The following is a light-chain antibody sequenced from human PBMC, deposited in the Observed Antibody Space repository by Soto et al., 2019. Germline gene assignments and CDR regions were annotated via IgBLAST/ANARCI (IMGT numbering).Light chain of an antibody. CDR2: EGT. Sequence: QSALTQPPSVSGAPGQRVTISCTGSSSNIGAGYNLVSWYQQHTAKAPKLLIYEGTQRPSGVSSRFSGSKSGNTASLTISGLQAEDEADYYCCSYASSSSYVFGTGTKVTVL. CDR3: CSYASSSSYV. CDR1: SSNIGAGYNL. J-gene: IGLJ1*01. V-gene: IGLV2-23*01.